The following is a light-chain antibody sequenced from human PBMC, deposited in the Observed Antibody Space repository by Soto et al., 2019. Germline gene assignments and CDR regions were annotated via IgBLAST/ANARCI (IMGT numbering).Light chain of an antibody. CDR2: DIS. Sequence: DFQMTQSPSTLSASVGDGVTITCRASQSVGRYLAWYQQKPGKAPNLLIYDISSLKSGVPSRFSGSGSGTEFTLSIRSLQPDDSATYYCQQYYTYWTFGQGTKVEIK. CDR1: QSVGRY. V-gene: IGKV1-5*01. CDR3: QQYYTYWT. J-gene: IGKJ1*01.